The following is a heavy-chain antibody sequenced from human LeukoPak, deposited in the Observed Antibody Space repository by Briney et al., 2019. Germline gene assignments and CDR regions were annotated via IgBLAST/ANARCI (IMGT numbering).Heavy chain of an antibody. CDR3: ARGANYYDSNGYYSPNFDY. V-gene: IGHV4-39*07. Sequence: SETLSLTCTVSGGSISSSSYYWGWIRQPPGKGLEWIGRIYYSGSTYYNPSLKSRVTISVDMSKNQFSLKLSSVTAADTAVYYCARGANYYDSNGYYSPNFDYWGQGTLVTVSS. J-gene: IGHJ4*02. D-gene: IGHD3-22*01. CDR1: GGSISSSSYY. CDR2: IYYSGST.